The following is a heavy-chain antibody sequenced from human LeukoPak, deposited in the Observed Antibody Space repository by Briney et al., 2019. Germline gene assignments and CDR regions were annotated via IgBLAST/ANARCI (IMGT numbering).Heavy chain of an antibody. Sequence: GGSLRLSCAASGFTFDDYAMHWVRQASGKGLEWVSGISWNSGSIGYADSVKGRFTISRDNAKNSLYLQMNSLRAEDTALYYCAKEEYYYGSGSMGNWGQGTLVTVSS. D-gene: IGHD3-10*01. CDR3: AKEEYYYGSGSMGN. CDR1: GFTFDDYA. CDR2: ISWNSGSI. J-gene: IGHJ4*02. V-gene: IGHV3-9*01.